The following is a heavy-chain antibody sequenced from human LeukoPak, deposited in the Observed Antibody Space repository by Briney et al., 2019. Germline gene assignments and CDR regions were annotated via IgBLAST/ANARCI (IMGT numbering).Heavy chain of an antibody. J-gene: IGHJ4*02. D-gene: IGHD4-17*01. CDR1: GGSISSYY. CDR2: IYDSGST. V-gene: IGHV4-59*01. Sequence: PSETLSLTCSVSGGSISSYYWSWIRQPPGKGLEWIGYIYDSGSTSYNASLKSRVTISVDTSKNQFSLKVSSVTAADTAVYYCARVGLRGVTTLYFDHWGQGTLVTVSS. CDR3: ARVGLRGVTTLYFDH.